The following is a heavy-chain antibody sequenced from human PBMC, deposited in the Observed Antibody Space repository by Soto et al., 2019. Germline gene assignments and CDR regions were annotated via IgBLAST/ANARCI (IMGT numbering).Heavy chain of an antibody. CDR1: GGTFSSYA. V-gene: IGHV1-69*13. Sequence: SSVKVSCKASGGTFSSYAISWVRQAPGQGLEWMGGIIPIFGTANYAQKFQGRVTITADESTSTAYMELSSLRSEDTAVYYCARDLGDIVVVPAAPLTYYYGMDVWGQGTTVTVSS. CDR3: ARDLGDIVVVPAAPLTYYYGMDV. D-gene: IGHD2-2*01. CDR2: IIPIFGTA. J-gene: IGHJ6*02.